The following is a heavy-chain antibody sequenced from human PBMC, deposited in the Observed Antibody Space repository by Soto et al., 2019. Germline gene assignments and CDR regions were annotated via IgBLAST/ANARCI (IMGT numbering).Heavy chain of an antibody. CDR3: VKPPGYYYDSSGYSPD. J-gene: IGHJ1*01. V-gene: IGHV3-64D*06. Sequence: HPGGSLRLSCSASRFTFSTYAMHWVRQAPGKGLEYVSAISSNGDSTYYADSVKGRFTISRDNSKNTMYLQMSSPRAEDTAVYYCVKPPGYYYDSSGYSPDWGHGTLVTVSS. CDR2: ISSNGDST. D-gene: IGHD3-22*01. CDR1: RFTFSTYA.